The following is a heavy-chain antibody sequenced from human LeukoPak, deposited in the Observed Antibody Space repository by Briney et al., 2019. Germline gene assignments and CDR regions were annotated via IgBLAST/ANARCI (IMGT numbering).Heavy chain of an antibody. J-gene: IGHJ5*02. Sequence: ASVKVSCKASGYTFTGYYMYWVRQAPGQGLEWMGWINPNSGGTNYAQKFQGRVTMTRDTSISTAYMELSRLRSDDTAVYYCARVYGSGFHWFDPWGQGTLVTVSS. CDR2: INPNSGGT. CDR1: GYTFTGYY. V-gene: IGHV1-2*02. CDR3: ARVYGSGFHWFDP. D-gene: IGHD3-10*01.